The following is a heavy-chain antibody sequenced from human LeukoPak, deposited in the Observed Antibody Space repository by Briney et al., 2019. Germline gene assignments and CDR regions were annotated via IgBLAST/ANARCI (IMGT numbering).Heavy chain of an antibody. Sequence: SQTLSLTCTVSGGSISSGGYYWSWIRQHPGKGLEWIGYIYYSGSTYYNPSLKSRVTISVDTSKNQFSLKLSSVTAADTAVYYCARHRYDFWSGYYYPSGAFDIWGQGTMVTVSS. J-gene: IGHJ3*02. D-gene: IGHD3-3*01. CDR2: IYYSGST. V-gene: IGHV4-31*03. CDR1: GGSISSGGYY. CDR3: ARHRYDFWSGYYYPSGAFDI.